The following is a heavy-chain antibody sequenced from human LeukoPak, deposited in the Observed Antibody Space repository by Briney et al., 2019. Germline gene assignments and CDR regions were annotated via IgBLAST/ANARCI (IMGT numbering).Heavy chain of an antibody. D-gene: IGHD3-10*01. Sequence: SVKVSCKASGGTFSSYAISWVRQAPGQGLEWMGRIIPILGIANYAQKFQGRVTITADKSTSTAYMELSSLRSEDTAVYYCASEAYYGSGSYPYYYGMDVWGQGTTVTVSS. CDR3: ASEAYYGSGSYPYYYGMDV. V-gene: IGHV1-69*04. CDR2: IIPILGIA. J-gene: IGHJ6*02. CDR1: GGTFSSYA.